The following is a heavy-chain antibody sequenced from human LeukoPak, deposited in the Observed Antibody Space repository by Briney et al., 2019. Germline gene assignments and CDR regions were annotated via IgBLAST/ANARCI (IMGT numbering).Heavy chain of an antibody. CDR1: GYTFTSYY. CDR2: INPSGGST. J-gene: IGHJ4*02. D-gene: IGHD2-21*02. CDR3: ARVRITVVVTPHFYY. Sequence: GSVKVSCKASGYTFTSYYMDRVRQAPGQGVEWVGIINPSGGSTNYAQKFQGRVTITRERYTSTVYMGVSRLREEGTAVYYCARVRITVVVTPHFYYWGQGTLVTVSS. V-gene: IGHV1-46*01.